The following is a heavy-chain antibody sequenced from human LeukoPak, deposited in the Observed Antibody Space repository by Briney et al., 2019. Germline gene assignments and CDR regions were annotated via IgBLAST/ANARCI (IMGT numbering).Heavy chain of an antibody. CDR1: GFTVSSNY. V-gene: IGHV3-66*02. Sequence: PGGSLRLSCAASGFTVSSNYMSWVRQAPGKGLEWVSGISPNGVITYYADSVKGRCTISRDNSKNTLYLQMNSLRPEDTAVYYCARARSIVGVSPFQHWGQGTLVTVSS. CDR2: ISPNGVIT. CDR3: ARARSIVGVSPFQH. J-gene: IGHJ1*01. D-gene: IGHD1-26*01.